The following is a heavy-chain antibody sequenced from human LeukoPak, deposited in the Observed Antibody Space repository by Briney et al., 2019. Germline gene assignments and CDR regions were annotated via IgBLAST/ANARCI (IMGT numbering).Heavy chain of an antibody. CDR2: IYRDGTT. D-gene: IGHD6-13*01. V-gene: IGHV3-53*01. Sequence: PGGSLRLSCAASGFTVSSSFMSWVRQAPGTGLQWVSVIYRDGTTYYADSVRGRFTISRDNSKNTLYLRMNSLRVEDTAVYYCARDDRTVVPGTFDNWGQGTLVTVSS. J-gene: IGHJ4*02. CDR3: ARDDRTVVPGTFDN. CDR1: GFTVSSSF.